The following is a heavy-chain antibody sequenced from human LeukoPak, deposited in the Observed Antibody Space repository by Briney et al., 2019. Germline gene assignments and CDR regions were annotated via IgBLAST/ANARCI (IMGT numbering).Heavy chain of an antibody. Sequence: PSETLSLTCTVSGGSISSYYWSWIRQPPGKGLEWIGYIHYSGSTNYNPSLQSRVTISVDTSKNQFSVKLSSVTAADTAVYYCARAPYSSSWMYSDYWGQGALVTVSS. CDR1: GGSISSYY. CDR2: IHYSGST. J-gene: IGHJ4*02. V-gene: IGHV4-59*01. CDR3: ARAPYSSSWMYSDY. D-gene: IGHD6-13*01.